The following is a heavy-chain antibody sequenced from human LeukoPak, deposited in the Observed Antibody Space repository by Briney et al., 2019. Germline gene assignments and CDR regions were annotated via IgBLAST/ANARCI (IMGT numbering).Heavy chain of an antibody. CDR1: GYDINKYW. CDR2: IYPGDSDS. V-gene: IGHV5-51*01. CDR3: ARPYSSSWYFDY. Sequence: GQSLKISCKVSGYDINKYWIGWVRQMPGKGLEWMGIIYPGDSDSRCSPSFEGQVTISADKSISTAYLQWRSLKASDTAMYYCARPYSSSWYFDYWGQGTLVTVSS. D-gene: IGHD6-13*01. J-gene: IGHJ4*02.